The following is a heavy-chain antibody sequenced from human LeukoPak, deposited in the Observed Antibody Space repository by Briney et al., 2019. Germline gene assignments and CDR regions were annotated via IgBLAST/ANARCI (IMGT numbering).Heavy chain of an antibody. CDR3: ARGSSVTAMGPFDY. D-gene: IGHD5-18*01. CDR1: EGTFISYA. Sequence: SVTVSRKASEGTFISYAISWVRQAPGQGLEGMGRIIPILGIANYAQKFQGRVTITADRSTSTAYMDLSSLTSDDTAVYYCARGSSVTAMGPFDYWGQGTLVTVSS. J-gene: IGHJ4*02. CDR2: IIPILGIA. V-gene: IGHV1-69*04.